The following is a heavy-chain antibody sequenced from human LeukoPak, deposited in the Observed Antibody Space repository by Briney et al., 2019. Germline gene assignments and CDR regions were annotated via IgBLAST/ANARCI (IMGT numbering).Heavy chain of an antibody. CDR2: ILYDGSKT. CDR1: GFTFSTSG. J-gene: IGHJ4*02. Sequence: GGSLRLSCAASGFTFSTSGMHWVRQAPGKGMEWVAVILYDGSKTYYADSVKGRFTISRDNSKNTLYLQMNSLRAEDTAVYYCARGPGSSTWYEYYFDYWGQGTLVTVSS. CDR3: ARGPGSSTWYEYYFDY. V-gene: IGHV3-33*01. D-gene: IGHD6-13*01.